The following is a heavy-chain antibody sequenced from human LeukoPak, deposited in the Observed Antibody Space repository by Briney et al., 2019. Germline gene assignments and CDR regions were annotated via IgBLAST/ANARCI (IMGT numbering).Heavy chain of an antibody. CDR2: IYYSGST. Sequence: SETLSLTCTVSGGSISSYYWSWIRQPPGKGLEWIGYIYYSGSTNYNPSLKSRVTISVDTSKNQFSLKLSSVTAADTAVYYCAGEAPARVRPYNWFDPWGQGTLVTVSS. V-gene: IGHV4-59*01. CDR1: GGSISSYY. J-gene: IGHJ5*02. D-gene: IGHD4/OR15-4a*01. CDR3: AGEAPARVRPYNWFDP.